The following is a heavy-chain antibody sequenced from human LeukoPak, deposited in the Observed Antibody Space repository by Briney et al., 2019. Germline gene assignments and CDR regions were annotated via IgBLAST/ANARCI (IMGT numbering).Heavy chain of an antibody. CDR1: GYTFTNHG. CDR3: ARDEWQQLALFEY. J-gene: IGHJ4*02. V-gene: IGHV1-18*01. D-gene: IGHD6-13*01. CDR2: ISGYNGNT. Sequence: ASVKVSCKASGYTFTNHGISWVRQAPGQGLEWMGWISGYNGNTNYAQNFQGRVTMTTDTSTNTAYMELRSLRSDDTAVYYCARDEWQQLALFEYWGQGTLVTVSS.